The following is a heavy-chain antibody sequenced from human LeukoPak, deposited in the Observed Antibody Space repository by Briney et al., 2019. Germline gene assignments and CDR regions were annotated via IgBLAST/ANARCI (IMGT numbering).Heavy chain of an antibody. CDR3: ARARSRITIFGVANLSYYFDY. CDR2: IGGGYGTT. D-gene: IGHD3-3*01. Sequence: GGSLRLSCAASGFTFHSYTMTWVRQPPGKGLEWVSAIGGGYGTTYYADSVKGRFTISRDNSKNTLYLQMNSLRAEDTAVYYCARARSRITIFGVANLSYYFDYWGQGTLVTVSS. CDR1: GFTFHSYT. J-gene: IGHJ4*02. V-gene: IGHV3-23*01.